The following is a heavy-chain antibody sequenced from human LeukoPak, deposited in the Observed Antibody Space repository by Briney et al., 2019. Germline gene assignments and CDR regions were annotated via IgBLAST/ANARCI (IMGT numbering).Heavy chain of an antibody. CDR3: AKDDPVVTQGNFDY. D-gene: IGHD4-23*01. V-gene: IGHV3-23*01. CDR1: GFTFSSYA. Sequence: GGSLRLSCAASGFTFSSYAMSWVRQAPGKGLEWVSGISGSGGSTSYADSVKGRFTISRDNSKNRLYLQMNSLRAEDTAVYYCAKDDPVVTQGNFDYWGQGTLVTDSS. CDR2: ISGSGGST. J-gene: IGHJ4*02.